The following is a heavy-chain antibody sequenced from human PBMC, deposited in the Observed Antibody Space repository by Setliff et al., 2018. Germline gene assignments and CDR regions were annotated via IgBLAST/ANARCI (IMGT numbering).Heavy chain of an antibody. J-gene: IGHJ4*02. CDR1: GGSFTNYY. V-gene: IGHV4-34*01. CDR2: INHSGST. CDR3: RYWSGYYNNDY. D-gene: IGHD3-3*01. Sequence: LSLTCTVYGGSFTNYYWGWIRQSPGKGLEWIGEINHSGSTNYNPSLKSRLTISVDASTNQFSLKLYSATAADTAVYYCRYWSGYYNNDYWGQGTLVTVSS.